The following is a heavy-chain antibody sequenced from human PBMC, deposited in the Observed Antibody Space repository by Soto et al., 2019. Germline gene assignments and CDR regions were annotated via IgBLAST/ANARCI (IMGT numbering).Heavy chain of an antibody. CDR3: ARCWSGYSWPFDY. CDR1: GYTFTSYA. V-gene: IGHV1-3*01. Sequence: SVKVSCKASGYTFTSYAMHWVRQAPGQRLEWMGWINAGNGNTKYSQKFQGRVTITRDTSASTAYMELSSLRSEDTAVYYCARCWSGYSWPFDYWGQGTLVTVSS. J-gene: IGHJ4*02. CDR2: INAGNGNT. D-gene: IGHD3-3*01.